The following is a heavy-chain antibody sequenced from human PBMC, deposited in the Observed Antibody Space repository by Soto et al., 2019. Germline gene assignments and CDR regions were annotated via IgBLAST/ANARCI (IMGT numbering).Heavy chain of an antibody. CDR2: IYHSGNT. D-gene: IGHD3-22*01. J-gene: IGHJ5*02. CDR1: GGSISSTTYY. V-gene: IGHV4-39*01. CDR3: ARQPAYYDGSGYYHWFDP. Sequence: PSDTLSLTCTVSGGSISSTTYYWGWIRQPPEKGLEWIGTIYHSGNTYYNPSLKRRVTVSVDTSKNQMSLKLSSMTAADTAVYYCARQPAYYDGSGYYHWFDPWGQGTQVTVSS.